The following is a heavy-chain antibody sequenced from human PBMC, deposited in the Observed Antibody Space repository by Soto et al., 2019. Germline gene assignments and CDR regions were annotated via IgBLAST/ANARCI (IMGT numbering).Heavy chain of an antibody. J-gene: IGHJ4*02. V-gene: IGHV3-30-3*01. CDR3: ARDAISPYDSSGYYSGFDY. CDR2: ISYDGSNK. CDR1: GFTFSSYA. D-gene: IGHD3-22*01. Sequence: GGSLRLSCAASGFTFSSYAMHWVRQAPGKGLEWVAVISYDGSNKYYADSVKGRFTISRDNSKNTLYLQMNSLRAEDTAVYYCARDAISPYDSSGYYSGFDYWGQGTLVTVSS.